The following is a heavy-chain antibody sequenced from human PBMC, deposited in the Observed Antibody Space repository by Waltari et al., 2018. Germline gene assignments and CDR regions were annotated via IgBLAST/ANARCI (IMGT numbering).Heavy chain of an antibody. CDR1: GGTFSSYA. D-gene: IGHD3-3*01. J-gene: IGHJ3*02. CDR3: ASSLAVFGVVIVENDAFDI. V-gene: IGHV1-69*08. Sequence: QVQLVQSGAEVKKPGSSVKVSCKASGGTFSSYAISWVRQAPGQGLEWMGRIIPILGTANYAQKFQGRVTITADKSTSTAYMELSSLRSEDTAVYYCASSLAVFGVVIVENDAFDIWGQGTMVTVSS. CDR2: IIPILGTA.